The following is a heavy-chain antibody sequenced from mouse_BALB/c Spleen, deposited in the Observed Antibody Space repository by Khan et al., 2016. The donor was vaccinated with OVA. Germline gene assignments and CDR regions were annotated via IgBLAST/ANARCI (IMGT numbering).Heavy chain of an antibody. V-gene: IGHV1-7*01. CDR1: GYTFTTYW. Sequence: VQLQESGAELAKPGASVKMSCKASGYTFTTYWMHWVKQRPGQGLEWIGYINPTSGYTDYNEKFKDRATLSAAKSPSTAYMQLSRLTSEDSAVYYCTRGRIDYWGQGTTLTVSS. CDR2: INPTSGYT. J-gene: IGHJ2*01. CDR3: TRGRIDY. D-gene: IGHD1-1*01.